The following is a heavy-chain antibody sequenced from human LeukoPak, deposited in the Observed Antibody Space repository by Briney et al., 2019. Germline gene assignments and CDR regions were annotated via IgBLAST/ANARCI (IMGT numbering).Heavy chain of an antibody. CDR1: GGTFSSYA. D-gene: IGHD2-15*01. V-gene: IGHV1-69*06. Sequence: ASVKVSCKASGGTFSSYAISWVRQAPGQGLEWMGGIIPIFGTANYAQKFQGRVTITADKSTSTAYMELSSLRSEDTAVYYCARVLGYYYYMDVWGKGTTVTVSS. CDR3: ARVLGYYYYMDV. J-gene: IGHJ6*03. CDR2: IIPIFGTA.